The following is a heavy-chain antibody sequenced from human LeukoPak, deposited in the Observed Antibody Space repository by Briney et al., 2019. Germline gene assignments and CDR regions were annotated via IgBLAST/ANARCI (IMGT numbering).Heavy chain of an antibody. V-gene: IGHV1-69*02. J-gene: IGHJ4*02. CDR1: GGTFSSYT. Sequence: SVKVSCKASGGTFSSYTISWVRQAPGQGLEWMGRIIPILGIANYAQKFQGRVTITADKSTSTAYMELSSLRSEDTAVYYCASKGDTYCGGACYSNWGQGTLATVSS. CDR2: IIPILGIA. D-gene: IGHD2-21*01. CDR3: ASKGDTYCGGACYSN.